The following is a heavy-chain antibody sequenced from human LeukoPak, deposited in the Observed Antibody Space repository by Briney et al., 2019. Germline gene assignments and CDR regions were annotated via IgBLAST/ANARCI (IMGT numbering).Heavy chain of an antibody. J-gene: IGHJ4*02. CDR3: ATGYSSSWYY. Sequence: PGRSLRLSCAASGFTFSSYGMHWVRQAPGKGLEWVAVISYDGSNKYYADSVKGRFTTSRDNSKNTLYLQMHSLRAEDTAVYYCATGYSSSWYYWGQGTLVTVSS. D-gene: IGHD6-13*01. V-gene: IGHV3-30*03. CDR2: ISYDGSNK. CDR1: GFTFSSYG.